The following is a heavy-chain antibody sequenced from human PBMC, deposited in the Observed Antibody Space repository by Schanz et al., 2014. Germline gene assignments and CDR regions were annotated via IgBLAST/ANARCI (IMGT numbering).Heavy chain of an antibody. D-gene: IGHD2-2*01. V-gene: IGHV3-30*03. Sequence: QVHLVESGGGVVQPGRSLRLSCAASGFTFSSYGMHWVRQAPGKGLEWVAIISLDGSNQYYADSVKGRFTISRDNAKNTLYLQMNSLRAEDTAVYYCARSTSMYFLQWGQGTLVTVSS. J-gene: IGHJ1*01. CDR1: GFTFSSYG. CDR2: ISLDGSNQ. CDR3: ARSTSMYFLQ.